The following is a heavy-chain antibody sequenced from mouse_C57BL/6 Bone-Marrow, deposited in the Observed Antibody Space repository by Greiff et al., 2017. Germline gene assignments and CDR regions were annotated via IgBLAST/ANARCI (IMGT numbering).Heavy chain of an antibody. CDR2: IHPNSGST. J-gene: IGHJ4*01. D-gene: IGHD2-1*01. V-gene: IGHV1-64*01. CDR1: GYTFTSYW. CDR3: ASGGFYYSYYYAMDY. Sequence: VQLQQSGAELVKPGASVKLSCKASGYTFTSYWMHWVKQRPGQGLEWIGMIHPNSGSTNYNEKFKSKATLTVDKSSSTAYMQLSSLTSEDSAVYYCASGGFYYSYYYAMDYWGQGTSVTVSS.